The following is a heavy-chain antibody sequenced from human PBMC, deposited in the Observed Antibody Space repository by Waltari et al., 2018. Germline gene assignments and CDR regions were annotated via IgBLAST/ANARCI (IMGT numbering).Heavy chain of an antibody. V-gene: IGHV3-9*01. CDR3: AKDTQQQLSRHDAFDI. Sequence: EVQLVESGGGLVQPGRSLRLSCAASGFTFDDYAMHWVRQAPGKGLEWVSGISWNSGSIGYADSVKGRFTISRDNAKNSLYLQMNSLRAEDTALYYCAKDTQQQLSRHDAFDIWGQGTMVTVSS. D-gene: IGHD6-13*01. J-gene: IGHJ3*02. CDR1: GFTFDDYA. CDR2: ISWNSGSI.